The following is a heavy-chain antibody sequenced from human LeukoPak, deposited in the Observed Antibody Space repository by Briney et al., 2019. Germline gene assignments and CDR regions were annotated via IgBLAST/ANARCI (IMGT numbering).Heavy chain of an antibody. D-gene: IGHD4-11*01. J-gene: IGHJ4*02. Sequence: GGSLRLSCAASGFTVSSDYMSWVRQAPGKRLECVASIKQDGGEKFYTDSVKGRFTISKDNSKNSLYLQMNSRRVEDTAVYYCAREDHSNYNYWGQGTMVTVSS. CDR3: AREDHSNYNY. CDR2: IKQDGGEK. V-gene: IGHV3-7*01. CDR1: GFTVSSDY.